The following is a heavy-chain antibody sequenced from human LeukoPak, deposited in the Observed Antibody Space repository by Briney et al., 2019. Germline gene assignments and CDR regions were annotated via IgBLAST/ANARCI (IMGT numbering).Heavy chain of an antibody. D-gene: IGHD3-9*01. CDR3: ARELRYFDWLLPRFDY. Sequence: SVKVSCKASGGTFSSYAISWVRQAPGQGLEWMGRIIPILGIANYAQKFQGRVTITADKSTSTAYMELSSLRSEDTAVYYCARELRYFDWLLPRFDYWGQGTLVTVSS. CDR1: GGTFSSYA. CDR2: IIPILGIA. V-gene: IGHV1-69*04. J-gene: IGHJ4*02.